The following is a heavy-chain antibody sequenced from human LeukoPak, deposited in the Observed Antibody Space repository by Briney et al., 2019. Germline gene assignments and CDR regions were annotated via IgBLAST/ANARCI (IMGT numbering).Heavy chain of an antibody. D-gene: IGHD5-24*01. CDR3: ALEMATIPQGY. Sequence: SETLSLTCAVYGGSFSDCYWNWIRQPPGKGLEWIGEVNHSGSTNYNPSLKSRVNISVDTSNNHFSLNLSSVTAADTALYYCALEMATIPQGYWGQGTLVTVSS. J-gene: IGHJ4*02. CDR1: GGSFSDCY. CDR2: VNHSGST. V-gene: IGHV4-34*01.